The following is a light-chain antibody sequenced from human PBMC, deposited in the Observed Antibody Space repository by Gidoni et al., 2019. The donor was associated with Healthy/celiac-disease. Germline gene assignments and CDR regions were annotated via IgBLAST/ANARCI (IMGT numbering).Light chain of an antibody. Sequence: ETVLTPSPGTLALSPAERATPSCRSSQSVSSSYLAWYQQKPGQAPRLLIYGASSRATGIPDRFSGSGSGTDFTLTISRLEPEDFAVYYCQQYGSPLTFGGGTKVEIK. CDR1: QSVSSSY. V-gene: IGKV3-20*01. CDR2: GAS. CDR3: QQYGSPLT. J-gene: IGKJ4*02.